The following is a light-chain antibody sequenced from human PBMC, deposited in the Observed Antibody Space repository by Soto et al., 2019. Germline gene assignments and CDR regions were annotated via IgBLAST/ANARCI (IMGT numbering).Light chain of an antibody. CDR1: QSVSSN. Sequence: EIVMTQSPATLSVSPGERATLSCRASQSVSSNFAWYQQKPGQAPRLLIYGASTRATGIPARFSGSGSGTEFTLTISGLQSEDFATYYCPQYNKWPLTFGGGTKVEIK. J-gene: IGKJ4*01. V-gene: IGKV3-15*01. CDR2: GAS. CDR3: PQYNKWPLT.